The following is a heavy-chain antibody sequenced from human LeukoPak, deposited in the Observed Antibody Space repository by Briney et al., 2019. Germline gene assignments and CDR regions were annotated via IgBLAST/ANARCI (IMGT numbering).Heavy chain of an antibody. CDR3: ARALGGRDYRTEYYYYYYYMDV. CDR2: IYYSGST. CDR1: GGSISSGDYY. Sequence: SQTLSLTCTVSGGSISSGDYYWSWIRQPPGKGLEWIGYIYYSGSTYYNPSLKSRVTISVDTSKNQFSLKLSSVTAADTAVYYCARALGGRDYRTEYYYYYYYMDVWGKGTTVTVSS. D-gene: IGHD3-10*01. V-gene: IGHV4-30-4*08. J-gene: IGHJ6*03.